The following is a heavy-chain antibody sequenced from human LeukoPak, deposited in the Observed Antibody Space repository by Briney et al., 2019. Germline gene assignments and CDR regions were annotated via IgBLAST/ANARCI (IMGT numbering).Heavy chain of an antibody. D-gene: IGHD2-2*01. CDR2: IIPIFGTA. Sequence: SVKVSCKASGGTFSSYAISWVRQAPGQGLEWMGGIIPIFGTANYAQRFQGRVTITTDESTSTAYMELSSLRSEDTAVYYCARAGPCSSTSCSFDYWGQGTLVTVSS. V-gene: IGHV1-69*05. CDR3: ARAGPCSSTSCSFDY. J-gene: IGHJ4*02. CDR1: GGTFSSYA.